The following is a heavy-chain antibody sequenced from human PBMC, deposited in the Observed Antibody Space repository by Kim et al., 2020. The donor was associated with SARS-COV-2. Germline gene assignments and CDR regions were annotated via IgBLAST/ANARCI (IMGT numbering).Heavy chain of an antibody. D-gene: IGHD3-3*01. CDR3: ARGNHFGMDV. CDR2: RT. V-gene: IGHV3-74*03. Sequence: RTSYADYEKGRVTIARDNAKNTLYLQMNSLRAEDTSVYFCARGNHFGMDVWGQGTMVTVSS. J-gene: IGHJ6*02.